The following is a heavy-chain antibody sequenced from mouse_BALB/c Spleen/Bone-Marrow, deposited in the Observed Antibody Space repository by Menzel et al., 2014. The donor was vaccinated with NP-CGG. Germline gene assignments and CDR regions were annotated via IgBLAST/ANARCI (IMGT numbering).Heavy chain of an antibody. J-gene: IGHJ1*01. Sequence: QVQLKDSGPGLVAPSQSLSITCTVSGFSLTGYGVNWVRQPPGKGLEWLGMIWGDGNTDYNSDLKSRLSISKDNSKSQVFLKMNSLQTDDTARYYCARVYYDYDWWYFDVWGARTTVTVSS. V-gene: IGHV2-6-7*01. CDR1: GFSLTGYG. D-gene: IGHD2-4*01. CDR2: IWGDGNT. CDR3: ARVYYDYDWWYFDV.